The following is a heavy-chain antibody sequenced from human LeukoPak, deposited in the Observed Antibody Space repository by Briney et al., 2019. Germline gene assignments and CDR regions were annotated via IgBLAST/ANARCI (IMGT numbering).Heavy chain of an antibody. Sequence: ASVKVSCKAPGYTFTGYYMHWVRQAPGQGLEWMGWINPNSGGTNYAQKFQGRVTVTRDTSISTAYMELRRLRSDDTAVYYCAREHYYGSKRALVDYWGQGTLVTVSS. CDR3: AREHYYGSKRALVDY. CDR1: GYTFTGYY. V-gene: IGHV1-2*02. CDR2: INPNSGGT. J-gene: IGHJ4*02. D-gene: IGHD3-10*01.